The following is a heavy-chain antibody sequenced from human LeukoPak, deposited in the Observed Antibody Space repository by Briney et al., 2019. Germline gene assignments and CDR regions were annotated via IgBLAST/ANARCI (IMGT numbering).Heavy chain of an antibody. CDR3: AKGVAVASPYYFDY. D-gene: IGHD6-19*01. Sequence: PGGSLRLSCAASGFTFSSYAMSWVRQAPGKGLEWVSPISGSGSSTYYADSVEGRFTISGDNSKNTLYLQMNSLRAEDTAVYYCAKGVAVASPYYFDYWGQGTLVTVSS. CDR2: ISGSGSST. CDR1: GFTFSSYA. V-gene: IGHV3-23*01. J-gene: IGHJ4*02.